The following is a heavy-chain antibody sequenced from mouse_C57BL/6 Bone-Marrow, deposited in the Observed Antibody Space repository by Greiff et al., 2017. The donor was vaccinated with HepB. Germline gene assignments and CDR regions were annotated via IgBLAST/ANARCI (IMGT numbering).Heavy chain of an antibody. CDR1: GYTFTDHT. V-gene: IGHV1-78*01. CDR2: IYPRDGST. Sequence: VQFQESDAELVKPGASVKISCKVSGYTFTDHTIHWMKQRHEQGLEWIGYIYPRDGSTKYNEKFKGKATLTADKSSSTAYMQLNSLTSEDSAVYYCASPYYYGNWGDYWGQGTTLTVSS. D-gene: IGHD2-1*01. CDR3: ASPYYYGNWGDY. J-gene: IGHJ2*01.